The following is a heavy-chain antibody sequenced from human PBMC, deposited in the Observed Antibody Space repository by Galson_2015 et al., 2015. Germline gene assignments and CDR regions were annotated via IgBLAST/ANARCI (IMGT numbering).Heavy chain of an antibody. V-gene: IGHV1-2*06. Sequence: SVKVSCKASGYTFTGYYMHWVRQAPGQGLEWMGRINPNSGGTNYAQKFQGRVTMTRDTSISTAYMELSRLRSDDTAVYYCAREGRIHGLPSYYYYYYMDVWGKGTTVTVSS. CDR3: AREGRIHGLPSYYYYYYMDV. CDR2: INPNSGGT. J-gene: IGHJ6*03. CDR1: GYTFTGYY. D-gene: IGHD2-21*01.